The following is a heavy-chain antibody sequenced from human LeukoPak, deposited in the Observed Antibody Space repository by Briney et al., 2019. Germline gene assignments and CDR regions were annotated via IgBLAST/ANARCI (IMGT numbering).Heavy chain of an antibody. J-gene: IGHJ6*03. V-gene: IGHV3-30*02. D-gene: IGHD6-13*01. CDR3: AKDSHSSSWYSAPYYYYYMDV. CDR1: GFTFSSYG. CDR2: IRYDGSNK. Sequence: AGGSLRLSCAASGFTFSSYGMHWVRQAPGKGLEWVAFIRYDGSNKYYADSVKGRFTISRDNSKNTLYLQMNSLRAEDTAVYYCAKDSHSSSWYSAPYYYYYMDVWGKGTTVTVSS.